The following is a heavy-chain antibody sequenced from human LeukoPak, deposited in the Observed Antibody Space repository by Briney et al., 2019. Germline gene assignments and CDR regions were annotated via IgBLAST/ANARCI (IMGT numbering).Heavy chain of an antibody. CDR3: ARICSSTDCLIPD. CDR1: GFTFSRHW. Sequence: GGSLRLSCAASGFTFSRHWMHWVRQVPGKGLVWISRINSDASDTNYADFVKGRFTISRDNAKNTVYLQINSLRDEDTAVYYCARICSSTDCLIPDWGQGTLVTVSS. D-gene: IGHD2-2*01. V-gene: IGHV3-74*01. J-gene: IGHJ4*02. CDR2: INSDASDT.